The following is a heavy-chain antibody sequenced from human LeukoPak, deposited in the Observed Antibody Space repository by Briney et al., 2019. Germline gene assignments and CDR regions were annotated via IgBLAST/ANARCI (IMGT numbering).Heavy chain of an antibody. V-gene: IGHV3-21*01. CDR2: ISSSSSYI. CDR1: GFTFSSYS. CDR3: ARGPPHTYYYCMDV. J-gene: IGHJ6*03. Sequence: GGSLRLSCAASGFTFSSYSMNWVRQAPGKGLEWVSSISSSSSYIYYADSVKGRFTISRDNAKNSLYLQMNSLRAEDTAVYYCARGPPHTYYYCMDVWGKGTTVTVSS.